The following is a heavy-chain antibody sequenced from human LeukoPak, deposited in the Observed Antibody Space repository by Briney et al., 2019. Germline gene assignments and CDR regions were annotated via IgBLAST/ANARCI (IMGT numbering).Heavy chain of an antibody. D-gene: IGHD3-10*01. CDR3: SRMTSGSGSYSVV. CDR1: GFTFSSYW. CDR2: IKQDGSEK. Sequence: GGSLRLSCAASGFTFSSYWMSWVRQAPGKGLEWVANIKQDGSEKYYVDSVKGRFTISGDNAKNSLCLQMNSLRAEDTAVYYCSRMTSGSGSYSVVWGQGTLVTVSS. J-gene: IGHJ4*02. V-gene: IGHV3-7*01.